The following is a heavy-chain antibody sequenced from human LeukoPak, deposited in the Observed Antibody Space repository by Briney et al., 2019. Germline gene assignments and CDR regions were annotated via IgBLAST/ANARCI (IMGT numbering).Heavy chain of an antibody. CDR3: ARRMPIRNFQH. Sequence: PSETLSLTCAVYGGSLSGYYWSWIRQPPGKGLEWIGEINHSGSTNYNPSLKSRVTISVDTSKNQFSLKLSSVTAADTAVYYCARRMPIRNFQHWGQGTLVTVSS. D-gene: IGHD2-2*01. CDR1: GGSLSGYY. V-gene: IGHV4-34*01. CDR2: INHSGST. J-gene: IGHJ1*01.